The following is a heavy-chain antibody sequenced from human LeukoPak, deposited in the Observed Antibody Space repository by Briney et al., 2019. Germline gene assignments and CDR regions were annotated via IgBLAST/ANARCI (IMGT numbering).Heavy chain of an antibody. J-gene: IGHJ4*02. CDR1: GLIFSDYS. V-gene: IGHV3-21*01. Sequence: PGGSLRLSCEASGLIFSDYSFNWIRQAPGKGLEWVSSINPLASSIYYADSVKGRFIISRDNANNSLHLQMNSLRVEDTAVYFCARDPGVPAAPLDYWGQGTLVAVSS. D-gene: IGHD2-2*01. CDR2: INPLASSI. CDR3: ARDPGVPAAPLDY.